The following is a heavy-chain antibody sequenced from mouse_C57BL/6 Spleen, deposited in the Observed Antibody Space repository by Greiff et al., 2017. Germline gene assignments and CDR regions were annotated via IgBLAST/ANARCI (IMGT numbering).Heavy chain of an antibody. CDR1: GFTFSDYY. CDR2: INYDGSST. D-gene: IGHD4-1*01. Sequence: EVMLVESEGGLVQPGSSMKLSCTASGFTFSDYYMAWVRQVPEKGLEWVANINYDGSSTYYLDSLKSRFIISRDNAKNILYLQMSSLKSEDTATYYCARDLTGTYYYAMDYWGQGTSVTVSS. CDR3: ARDLTGTYYYAMDY. J-gene: IGHJ4*01. V-gene: IGHV5-16*01.